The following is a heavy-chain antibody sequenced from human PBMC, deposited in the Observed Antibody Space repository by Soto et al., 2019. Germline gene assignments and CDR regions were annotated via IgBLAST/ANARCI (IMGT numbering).Heavy chain of an antibody. CDR1: AFTFSGHV. Sequence: GGSLRLSCAASAFTFSGHVMSWVRQAPGKGLEWVSGISSNGGSTYYADSVKGRFTISRDNSKNTLYLKMNSLRAEDTAVYYCAKGVSVGLSGYYGMDVWGQGTTVTVSS. CDR3: AKGVSVGLSGYYGMDV. D-gene: IGHD3-16*02. V-gene: IGHV3-23*01. J-gene: IGHJ6*02. CDR2: ISSNGGST.